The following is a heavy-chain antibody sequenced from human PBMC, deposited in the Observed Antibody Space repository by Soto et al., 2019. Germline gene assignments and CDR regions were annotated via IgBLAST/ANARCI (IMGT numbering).Heavy chain of an antibody. J-gene: IGHJ6*02. D-gene: IGHD2-21*01. CDR3: AIVMLRFSYGIDV. CDR1: GLSFSSHE. V-gene: IGHV3-48*03. Sequence: EVQLVESGGGVVQPGLSLRLSCAASGLSFSSHEMHWVRQAPWKGLEWVSYISKSGSVIYYTDSVKCRFTISSDNAKNLMYLEMNSLIAEDTAVYFCAIVMLRFSYGIDVWGQGTTDTVSS. CDR2: ISKSGSVI.